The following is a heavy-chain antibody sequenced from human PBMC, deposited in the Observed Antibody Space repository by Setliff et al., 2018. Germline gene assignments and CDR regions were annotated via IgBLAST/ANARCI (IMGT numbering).Heavy chain of an antibody. CDR3: ARAYNSSWYSSRYYFDY. J-gene: IGHJ4*02. Sequence: PSETLSLTCTVSGDTLSVYYWSWVRQSPGQGLEWIGYIHYSGNTNYNPSLKSRVTISFNTSKNQISLKLSSVTPADTAVYYCARAYNSSWYSSRYYFDYWGQGTLVTVSS. D-gene: IGHD6-13*01. CDR1: GDTLSVYY. V-gene: IGHV4-59*01. CDR2: IHYSGNT.